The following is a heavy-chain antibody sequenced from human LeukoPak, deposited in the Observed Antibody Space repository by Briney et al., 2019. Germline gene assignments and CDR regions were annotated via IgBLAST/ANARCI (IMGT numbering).Heavy chain of an antibody. V-gene: IGHV3-23*01. Sequence: AGGSLRLSCAASGFTFSSYAMSRVRQAPGKGLEWVSAIRGSGGSTYYADSVKGRFTISRDNSKNTLYLQMNSLRAEDTAVYYCAKEYYDSIAPFDPWGQGTLVTVSS. D-gene: IGHD3-22*01. J-gene: IGHJ5*02. CDR2: IRGSGGST. CDR3: AKEYYDSIAPFDP. CDR1: GFTFSSYA.